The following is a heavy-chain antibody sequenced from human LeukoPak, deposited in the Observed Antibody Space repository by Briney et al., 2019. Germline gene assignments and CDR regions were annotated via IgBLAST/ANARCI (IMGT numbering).Heavy chain of an antibody. CDR1: GFTFSSYW. CDR2: IKQDGSEK. Sequence: GGSLRLSCAASGFTFSSYWMSWVRQAPGKGLGWVANIKQDGSEKNYVDSVKGRFTISRDNAKNSLLLQMDSLRAEDTAVYYCARDDGYGSGSLNPYYYYGMDVWGKGTTVTVSS. V-gene: IGHV3-7*03. J-gene: IGHJ6*04. CDR3: ARDDGYGSGSLNPYYYYGMDV. D-gene: IGHD3-10*01.